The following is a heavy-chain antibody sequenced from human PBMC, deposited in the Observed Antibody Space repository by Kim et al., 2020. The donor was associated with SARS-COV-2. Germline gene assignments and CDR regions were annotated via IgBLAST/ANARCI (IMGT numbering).Heavy chain of an antibody. J-gene: IGHJ4*01. CDR1: GFTFRSYS. CDR2: ISSSSTI. V-gene: IGHV3-48*02. Sequence: GGSLRLSCAASGFTFRSYSMNWVRQAPGKGLEWVSYISSSSTIYYADSVKGRFTISRDNAKNSLYLQMNSLRDEDTAVYYCARDNTDYDYIWGSYRAFD. CDR3: ARDNTDYDYIWGSYRAFD. D-gene: IGHD3-16*02.